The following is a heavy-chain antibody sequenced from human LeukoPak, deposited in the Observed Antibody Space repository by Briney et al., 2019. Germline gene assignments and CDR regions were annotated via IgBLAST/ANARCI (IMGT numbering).Heavy chain of an antibody. CDR2: IYYSGST. CDR1: GGSISSSSYY. J-gene: IGHJ4*02. D-gene: IGHD6-19*01. CDR3: ARHRDSSGWYWGVFDY. Sequence: SETLSLTCTVSGGSISSSSYYWGWIRQPPGKGLEWIGSIYYSGSTYYNPSLKSRVTISVDTSKNQFSLKLSSVTAADTAVYYCARHRDSSGWYWGVFDYWGQGTLVTVSS. V-gene: IGHV4-39*01.